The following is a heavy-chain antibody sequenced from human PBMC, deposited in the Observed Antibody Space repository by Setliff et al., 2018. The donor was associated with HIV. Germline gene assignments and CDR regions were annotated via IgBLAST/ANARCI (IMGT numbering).Heavy chain of an antibody. V-gene: IGHV3-23*01. CDR1: GFTFSSYA. D-gene: IGHD2-15*01. J-gene: IGHJ3*02. CDR3: AKGMVGGRYCSGGSCYDDAFDI. CDR2: ISGGGDDT. Sequence: SGESLRLSCAASGFTFSSYAMSWVRQAPGKGLEWVSAISGGGDDTYHADSVKGRFTISRDNSKNTLYLQMNSLRAEDTAVYYCAKGMVGGRYCSGGSCYDDAFDIWGQGTMVTVSS.